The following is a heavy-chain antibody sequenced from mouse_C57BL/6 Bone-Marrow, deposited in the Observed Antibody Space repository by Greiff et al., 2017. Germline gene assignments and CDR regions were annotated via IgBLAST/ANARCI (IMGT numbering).Heavy chain of an antibody. D-gene: IGHD2-3*01. J-gene: IGHJ3*01. Sequence: QVQLQQPGAELVRPGSSVKLSCKASGYTFTSYWMDWVKQRPGQGLEWIGNIYPSDSETHYNQKFKDKATLTVDKSSSTAYMQLSSLTSEDSAVYYCARAIYDGYYAWFAYWGQGTLVTVSA. CDR2: IYPSDSET. CDR3: ARAIYDGYYAWFAY. CDR1: GYTFTSYW. V-gene: IGHV1-61*01.